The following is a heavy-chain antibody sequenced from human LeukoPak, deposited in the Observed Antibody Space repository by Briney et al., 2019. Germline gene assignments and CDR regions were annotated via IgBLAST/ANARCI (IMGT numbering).Heavy chain of an antibody. V-gene: IGHV3-23*01. CDR3: AKDLRTVDAFEI. J-gene: IGHJ3*02. CDR2: ISGSGGTT. D-gene: IGHD1-1*01. CDR1: GFTFSSYA. Sequence: GGSLRLSCAASGFTFSSYAVSWVRQAPGKGLDWVSAISGSGGTTYYADSVKGRLTISRDNSKNTLYLQMNSLRAEDTAVYYCAKDLRTVDAFEIWGQGTKVTVSS.